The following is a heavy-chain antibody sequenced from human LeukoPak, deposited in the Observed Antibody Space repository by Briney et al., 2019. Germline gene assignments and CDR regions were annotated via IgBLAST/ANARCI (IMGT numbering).Heavy chain of an antibody. Sequence: PGGSLRLSCVASGFTLSNYAISWVRQAPGKGLEWVSVISAGGSTYYADSVKGRVTISRDNSKDTVNLQMNSLRVEDTAIYYCAKDRGEVYYGSGSYFDFWGQGILVTVSS. D-gene: IGHD3-10*01. V-gene: IGHV3-23*01. CDR1: GFTLSNYA. J-gene: IGHJ4*02. CDR3: AKDRGEVYYGSGSYFDF. CDR2: ISAGGST.